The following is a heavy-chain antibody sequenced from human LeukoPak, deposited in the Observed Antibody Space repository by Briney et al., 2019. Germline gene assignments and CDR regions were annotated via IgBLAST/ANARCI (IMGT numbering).Heavy chain of an antibody. CDR1: GGSFSGYY. D-gene: IGHD6-13*01. CDR3: ARMSRNDRASIAAAGIPTDDY. J-gene: IGHJ4*02. V-gene: IGHV4-34*01. CDR2: YNHSGST. Sequence: KPSETLSLTCDVNGGSFSGYYWGWIRKPPGRGLGWIGEYNHSGSTNYNPSLKSRVTISVDTTKNQFSLKLSSVTAADTAVYYWARMSRNDRASIAAAGIPTDDYWGQGTLVTVSS.